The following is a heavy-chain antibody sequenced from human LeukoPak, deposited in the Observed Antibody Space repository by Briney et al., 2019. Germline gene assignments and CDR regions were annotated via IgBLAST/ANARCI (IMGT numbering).Heavy chain of an antibody. D-gene: IGHD1-1*01. CDR3: AKGLERESRLDS. Sequence: SGGSLRLSCDASGFSINTYTMYWVRQAPGQGLEWVSGIRNSDGMTYYADSVRGRFTISTDNSKNTLYLQMNSLRAEDTALYYCAKGLERESRLDSWGPGTLVTVSS. J-gene: IGHJ4*02. CDR1: GFSINTYT. CDR2: IRNSDGMT. V-gene: IGHV3-23*01.